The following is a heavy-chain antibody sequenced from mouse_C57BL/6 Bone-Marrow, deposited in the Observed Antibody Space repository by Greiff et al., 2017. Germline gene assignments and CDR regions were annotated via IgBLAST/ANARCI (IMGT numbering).Heavy chain of an antibody. D-gene: IGHD2-3*01. CDR3: SSFDGNYFDF. CDR2: IDPEIGDT. CDR1: GFNIKDDY. Sequence: EVQLQQSGAELVRPGASVKLSCTASGFNIKDDYIHWVKQRPEQGLEWIGWIDPEIGDTEYASKFQGKATITSDTSSTTAYLQISCLTSRDTAVYYCSSFDGNYFDFWGQGTPLTVAS. J-gene: IGHJ2*01. V-gene: IGHV14-4*01.